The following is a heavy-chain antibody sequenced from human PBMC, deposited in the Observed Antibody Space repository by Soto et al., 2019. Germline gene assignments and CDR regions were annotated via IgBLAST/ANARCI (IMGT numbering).Heavy chain of an antibody. CDR2: TRNKANSYTT. CDR3: AGRSGVAAAGFDY. J-gene: IGHJ4*02. D-gene: IGHD6-13*01. Sequence: EVQLVESGGGLVQPGGSLRRSCAASGFTFSDHYMDWVRQAPGKGLEWVGRTRNKANSYTTEYAASVKGRFTISRDDSKNSLYLQMNSLKTEDTAVYYCAGRSGVAAAGFDYWGQGTLVTVSS. CDR1: GFTFSDHY. V-gene: IGHV3-72*01.